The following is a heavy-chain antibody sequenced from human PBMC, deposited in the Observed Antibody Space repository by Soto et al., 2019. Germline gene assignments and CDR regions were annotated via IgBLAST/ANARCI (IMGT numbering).Heavy chain of an antibody. V-gene: IGHV1-46*01. J-gene: IGHJ4*02. CDR2: INPSGGST. Sequence: QVQLVQSGAEVKKPGASVKVSCKASGYTFTSYYMHWVRQAPGQGLEWMGIINPSGGSTSYAQKFQGRVTRTRDTAPSTVYMELSSLRSEDTAVYYCARDAETIAAAGSTFDYWGQGTLVTVSS. CDR1: GYTFTSYY. D-gene: IGHD6-13*01. CDR3: ARDAETIAAAGSTFDY.